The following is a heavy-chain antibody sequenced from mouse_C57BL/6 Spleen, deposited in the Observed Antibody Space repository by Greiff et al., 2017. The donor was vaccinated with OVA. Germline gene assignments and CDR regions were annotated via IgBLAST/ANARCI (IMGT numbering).Heavy chain of an antibody. CDR3: ARNYGNYWYCDV. V-gene: IGHV1-58*01. D-gene: IGHD2-1*01. Sequence: EVQLQQSGAELVRPGSSVKMSCKTSGYTFTSYGINWVKQRPGPGLEWIGYIYIGNGYTAYNEKFKGKATLTSDTSSSTAYMQLSSLTSQDSAIYFFARNYGNYWYCDVWGTGTTVTVSS. J-gene: IGHJ1*03. CDR1: GYTFTSYG. CDR2: IYIGNGYT.